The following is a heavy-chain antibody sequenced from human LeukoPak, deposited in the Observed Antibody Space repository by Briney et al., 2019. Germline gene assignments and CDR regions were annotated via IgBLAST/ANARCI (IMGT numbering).Heavy chain of an antibody. CDR1: GGTFIIYA. CDR3: ARGDIAAAAPERY. V-gene: IGHV1-69*04. D-gene: IGHD6-13*01. CDR2: IIPILGIA. Sequence: SVKVSCKASGGTFIIYAISWVRQAPGQGLEWMGRIIPILGIANYAQKFQGRVTITADKSTSTAYMELSSLRSEDTAVYYCARGDIAAAAPERYWGQGTLVTVSS. J-gene: IGHJ4*02.